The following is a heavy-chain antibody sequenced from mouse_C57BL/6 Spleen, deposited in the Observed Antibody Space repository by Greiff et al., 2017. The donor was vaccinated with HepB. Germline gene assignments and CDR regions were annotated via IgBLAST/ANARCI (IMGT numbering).Heavy chain of an antibody. CDR2: IHPNSGST. Sequence: QVQLQQPGAELVKPGASVKLSCKASGYTFTSYWMHWVKQRPGQGLEWIGMIHPNSGSTNYNEKFKSKATLTVDKSSSTAYMQRSSMTSEDSAVYDCARDGDYVTWYFDVWGTGTTVTVAS. CDR1: GYTFTSYW. V-gene: IGHV1-64*01. CDR3: ARDGDYVTWYFDV. D-gene: IGHD1-1*01. J-gene: IGHJ1*03.